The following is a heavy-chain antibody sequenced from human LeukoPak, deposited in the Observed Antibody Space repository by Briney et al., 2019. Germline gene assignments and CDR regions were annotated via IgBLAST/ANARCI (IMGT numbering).Heavy chain of an antibody. CDR1: GFTFSSYG. CDR2: IKGDGSEK. Sequence: PGGSLRLSCAASGFTFSSYGMHWVRQAPGKGLEWVANIKGDGSEKFYVGSVKGRFTISRDNARNSLSLQMSSLRAEDTAVYYCAKGYGDLFWGQGTLVTVSS. V-gene: IGHV3-7*03. CDR3: AKGYGDLF. J-gene: IGHJ4*02. D-gene: IGHD2-21*02.